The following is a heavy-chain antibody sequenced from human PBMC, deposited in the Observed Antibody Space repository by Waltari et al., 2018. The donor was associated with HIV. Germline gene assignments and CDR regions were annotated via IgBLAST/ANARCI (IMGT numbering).Heavy chain of an antibody. D-gene: IGHD3-16*01. CDR3: VRGFGNYGFYFDY. CDR1: GGSFSGYY. V-gene: IGHV4-34*02. Sequence: QVYLPQWGSGLLKPSETLSLTCAVYGGSFSGYYWTWIRQSPGRGLEWMGETDHTGTATYSPPLKGRVTMSVDTSKNQFSVNLKSVTVADTAVYYCVRGFGNYGFYFDYWGQGKLVSVSS. CDR2: TDHTGTA. J-gene: IGHJ4*02.